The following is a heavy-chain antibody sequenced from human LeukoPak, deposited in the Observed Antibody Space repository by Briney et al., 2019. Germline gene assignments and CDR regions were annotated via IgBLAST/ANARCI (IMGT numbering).Heavy chain of an antibody. J-gene: IGHJ4*02. CDR1: GFTFSNAW. Sequence: PGGSLRLSCAASGFTFSNAWMSWVRQAPGKGLEWVGRIKSKTDGGTTDYAAPVKGRLTISRDDSKNTLYLQMNSLKTEDTAVYYCTTAGTGSSSHLGYWGQGTLVTVSS. CDR2: IKSKTDGGTT. D-gene: IGHD6-6*01. V-gene: IGHV3-15*01. CDR3: TTAGTGSSSHLGY.